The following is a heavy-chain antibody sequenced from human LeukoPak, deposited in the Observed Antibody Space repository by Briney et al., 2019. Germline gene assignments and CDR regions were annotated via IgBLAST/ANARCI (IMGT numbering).Heavy chain of an antibody. Sequence: SETLSLTCTVSGGSISSGGYYWSWIRQHPGKGLEWIGYIYYSGSTYYNPSLKSRVTISVDTSKNQFSLKLSSVTAADTAVCYCARGESYSSGWYIWFDPWGQGTLVTVSS. J-gene: IGHJ5*02. CDR1: GGSISSGGYY. V-gene: IGHV4-31*03. CDR2: IYYSGST. D-gene: IGHD6-19*01. CDR3: ARGESYSSGWYIWFDP.